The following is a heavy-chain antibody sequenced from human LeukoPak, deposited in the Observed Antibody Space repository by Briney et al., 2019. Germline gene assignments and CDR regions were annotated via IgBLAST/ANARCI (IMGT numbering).Heavy chain of an antibody. CDR1: GYSFGNFG. CDR2: IGAYNGNT. D-gene: IGHD3-10*01. J-gene: IGHJ5*02. V-gene: IGHV1-18*01. Sequence: ASVKVSCKASGYSFGNFGISWMRQAPGQGLEWVGWIGAYNGNTTYAQKFQGRVTMTEDTSTDTAYMELSSLRSEDTAVYYCACAMVRGRNWFDPWGQGTLVTVSS. CDR3: ACAMVRGRNWFDP.